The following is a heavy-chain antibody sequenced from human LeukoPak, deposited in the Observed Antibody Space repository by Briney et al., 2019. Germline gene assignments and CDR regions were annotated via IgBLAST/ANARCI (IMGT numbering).Heavy chain of an antibody. CDR2: IEWTGSKT. J-gene: IGHJ4*02. CDR3: AKDKLGSIDY. CDR1: GFIFADYN. Sequence: GGSLRLSCAASGFIFADYNTHWVRQAPGKSLEWVSIIEWTGSKTSYAASVKGRFTISRDNSKNSLYLQMNSLGPEDTALYYCAKDKLGSIDYWGQGTLVTVSS. V-gene: IGHV3-43*01. D-gene: IGHD1-1*01.